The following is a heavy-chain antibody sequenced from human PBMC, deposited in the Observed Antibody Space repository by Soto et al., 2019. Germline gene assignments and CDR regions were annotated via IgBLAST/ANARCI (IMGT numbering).Heavy chain of an antibody. D-gene: IGHD3-10*01. V-gene: IGHV3-23*01. CDR3: AKHLWFGESVFDP. CDR1: GFTFSSYG. J-gene: IGHJ5*02. Sequence: PGGSLRLSCAASGFTFSSYGMSWVRQAPRKGLEWVSTIRGSADSANYADSVKGRFTISRDNSKNMLYLQMNSLRADDTAVYYCAKHLWFGESVFDPWGQGTLVTVSS. CDR2: IRGSADSA.